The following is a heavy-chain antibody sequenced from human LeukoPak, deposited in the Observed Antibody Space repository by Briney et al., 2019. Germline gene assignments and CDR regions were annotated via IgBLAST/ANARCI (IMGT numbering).Heavy chain of an antibody. CDR1: GFTFSSYA. J-gene: IGHJ4*02. V-gene: IGHV3-30*04. CDR2: ISYDGSNK. CDR3: ARDDQPSSGWYAFDY. Sequence: PGGSLRLSCAASGFTFSSYAMHWVRHAPGKGLEWEAVISYDGSNKYYADSVKGRFTISRDNSKITLYLQMNSLRAEDTAVYYCARDDQPSSGWYAFDYWGQGTLVTVSS. D-gene: IGHD6-19*01.